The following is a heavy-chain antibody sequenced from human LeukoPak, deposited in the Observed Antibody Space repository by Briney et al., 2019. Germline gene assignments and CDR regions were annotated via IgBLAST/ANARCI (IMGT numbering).Heavy chain of an antibody. V-gene: IGHV4-30-4*01. Sequence: PSETLSLTCTVSGGSISSGDYYWSWIRQPPGKGLEWIGYIYYSGSTYYNPSLKSRVTISVDTSKNQFSLKLSSVTAADTAVYYCARDGLYDYVWGSYRFDIWGQGTMVTVSS. CDR1: GGSISSGDYY. J-gene: IGHJ3*02. CDR3: ARDGLYDYVWGSYRFDI. D-gene: IGHD3-16*02. CDR2: IYYSGST.